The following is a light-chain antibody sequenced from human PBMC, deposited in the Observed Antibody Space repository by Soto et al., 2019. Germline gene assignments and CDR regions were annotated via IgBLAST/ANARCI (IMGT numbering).Light chain of an antibody. J-gene: IGKJ2*01. CDR1: QSISTY. CDR3: QQSYSVPYT. V-gene: IGKV1-39*01. CDR2: TAS. Sequence: DIQMTQSPSSLSASVGDRVTITCRASQSISTYLNWYQHKPGKAPELLMHTASSLQSGVPSRFSGSGSGTDFTLIISNLQPEDFATYYCQQSYSVPYTFGPGTEMKMK.